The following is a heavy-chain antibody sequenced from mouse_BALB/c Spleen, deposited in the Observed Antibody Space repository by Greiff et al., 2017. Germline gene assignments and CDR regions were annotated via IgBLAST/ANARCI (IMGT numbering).Heavy chain of an antibody. Sequence: QVQLQQPGAELVKPGASVKLSCKASGYTFTSYYMYWVKQRPGQGLEWIGGINPSNGGTNFNEKFKSKATLTVDKSSSTAYMQLSSLTSEDSAVYYCTRARRDYGYEFLDDWGQGTTLTVSS. CDR3: TRARRDYGYEFLDD. CDR1: GYTFTSYY. J-gene: IGHJ2*01. D-gene: IGHD1-2*01. CDR2: INPSNGGT. V-gene: IGHV1S81*02.